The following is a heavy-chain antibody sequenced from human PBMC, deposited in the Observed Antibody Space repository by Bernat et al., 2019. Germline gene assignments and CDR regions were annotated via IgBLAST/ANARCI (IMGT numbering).Heavy chain of an antibody. D-gene: IGHD3-10*01. CDR2: IKSKTDGGTI. CDR1: GFTFNNAW. CDR3: TTDADFGLGSQTDY. Sequence: EVQLVESGGGLVKPGGSLRLSCATSGFTFNNAWMNWVRQAPGKGLEWVGRIKSKTDGGTIDYAAPVKGRFSILRDDSKNTLYLQMSSLKTEDTAVYYCTTDADFGLGSQTDYWGQGTLVTVSS. V-gene: IGHV3-15*07. J-gene: IGHJ4*02.